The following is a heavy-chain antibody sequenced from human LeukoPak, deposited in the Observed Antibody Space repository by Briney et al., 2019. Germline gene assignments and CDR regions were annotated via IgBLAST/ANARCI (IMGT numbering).Heavy chain of an antibody. V-gene: IGHV4-59*12. J-gene: IGHJ4*02. CDR2: IYYSGST. CDR1: GGSISSYY. Sequence: SETLSLTCTVSGGSISSYYWSWIRQPPGKGLEWIGYIYYSGSTNYNPSLKSRVTISVDTSKNQFSLKLSSVTAADTAVYYCARDGNYYDSSGYYSHDYWGQGTLVTVSS. CDR3: ARDGNYYDSSGYYSHDY. D-gene: IGHD3-22*01.